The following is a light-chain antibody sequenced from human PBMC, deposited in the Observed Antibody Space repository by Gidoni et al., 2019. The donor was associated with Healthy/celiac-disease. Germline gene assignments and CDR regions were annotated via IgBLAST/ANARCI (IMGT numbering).Light chain of an antibody. Sequence: DIVLTQSPLSLPVTPGEPSSISCRSSQSLLHSNGYNYLYWYLQKPGQSPQLLIYLGSNRASGVPDRCSGSGSGTDFTLKISRVEAEDVGVYYCMQALQTPVYTFGQGTKLEIK. J-gene: IGKJ2*01. V-gene: IGKV2-28*01. CDR1: QSLLHSNGYNY. CDR2: LGS. CDR3: MQALQTPVYT.